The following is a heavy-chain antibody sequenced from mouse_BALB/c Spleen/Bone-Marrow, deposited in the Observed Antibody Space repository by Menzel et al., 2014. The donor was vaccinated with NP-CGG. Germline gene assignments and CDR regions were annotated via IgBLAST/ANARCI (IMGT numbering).Heavy chain of an antibody. V-gene: IGHV2-5*01. Sequence: VQLVESGPGLVQPSQSLSITCTVSGFSLSSYGVHWVRQSPGKGLEWLGVIWRGGSTDYNAAFMSRLSITKDNSKSQVFFKVNSLQADDTAIYYCAKNSYDIYYYAMDYWGQGTSVTVSS. CDR1: GFSLSSYG. CDR3: AKNSYDIYYYAMDY. J-gene: IGHJ4*01. CDR2: IWRGGST. D-gene: IGHD2-3*01.